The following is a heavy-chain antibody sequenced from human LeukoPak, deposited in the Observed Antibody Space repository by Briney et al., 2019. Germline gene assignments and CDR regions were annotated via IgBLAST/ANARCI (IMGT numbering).Heavy chain of an antibody. V-gene: IGHV3-9*01. Sequence: PGRSLRLSCAASGFTFDDYAMHWVRQAPGKGLEWVSGISWNSGSIGYADSEKGRFTISRDNAKNSLYLQMNSLRAEDTALYYCAKVHLLYYYDSSGGSADAFDIWGQGTMVTVSS. CDR2: ISWNSGSI. CDR1: GFTFDDYA. J-gene: IGHJ3*02. D-gene: IGHD3-22*01. CDR3: AKVHLLYYYDSSGGSADAFDI.